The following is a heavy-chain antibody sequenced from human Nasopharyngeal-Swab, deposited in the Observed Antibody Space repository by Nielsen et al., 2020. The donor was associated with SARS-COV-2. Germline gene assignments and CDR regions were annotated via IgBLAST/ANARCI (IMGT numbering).Heavy chain of an antibody. CDR2: IYYSGST. CDR3: ARNPFEFDAFDI. Sequence: SETLSLTCTVSGGSISSYYWSWIRPPPGKGLEWIGYIYYSGSTNYNPSLKSRVTISVDTSKNQFSLKLSSVTAADTAVYYCARNPFEFDAFDIWGQGTMVTVSS. V-gene: IGHV4-59*01. D-gene: IGHD3-16*01. J-gene: IGHJ3*02. CDR1: GGSISSYY.